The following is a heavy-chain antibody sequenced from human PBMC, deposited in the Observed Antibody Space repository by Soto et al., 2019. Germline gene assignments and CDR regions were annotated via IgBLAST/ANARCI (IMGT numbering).Heavy chain of an antibody. CDR2: IYYSGST. CDR1: GGSISSGGYY. CDR3: ARAGRDYIWGSYRYYLDY. Sequence: QVQLQESGPGLVKPSQTLSLTCTVSGGSISSGGYYWSWIRQHPGKGLEWIGYIYYSGSTYYNPSLKRRVTISVDTSKNRFSLKLGSVTAADTAVYYCARAGRDYIWGSYRYYLDYWGQGTLVTVSS. J-gene: IGHJ4*02. D-gene: IGHD3-16*02. V-gene: IGHV4-31*03.